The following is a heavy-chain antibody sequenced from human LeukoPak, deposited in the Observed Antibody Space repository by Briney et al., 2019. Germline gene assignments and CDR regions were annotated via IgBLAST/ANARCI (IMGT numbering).Heavy chain of an antibody. J-gene: IGHJ4*02. CDR1: GFTFSSYW. CDR2: IKQDGSEK. V-gene: IGHV3-7*01. CDR3: ARLYCSGGICYSITAFDY. D-gene: IGHD2-15*01. Sequence: GGSLRLSCAASGFTFSSYWMSWVRQAPGKGLERVANIKQDGSEKYYVDSVKGRFTISRDNAKNSLYLQMNSLRAEDTAVYYWARLYCSGGICYSITAFDYWGQGTLVTVSS.